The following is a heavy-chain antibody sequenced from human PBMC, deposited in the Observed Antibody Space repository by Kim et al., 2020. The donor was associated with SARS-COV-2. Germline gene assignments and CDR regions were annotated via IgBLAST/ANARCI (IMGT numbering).Heavy chain of an antibody. CDR3: AKEGLKGVFDP. V-gene: IGHV1-69*01. D-gene: IGHD2-21*02. Sequence: KFDQNFQGRVTIPADESTSTVYMELSSVRSGDTAVYYCAKEGLKGVFDPWGQGTLVTVSS. J-gene: IGHJ5*02.